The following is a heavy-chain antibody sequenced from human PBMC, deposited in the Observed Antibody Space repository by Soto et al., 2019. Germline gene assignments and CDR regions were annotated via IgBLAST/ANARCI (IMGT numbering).Heavy chain of an antibody. J-gene: IGHJ6*02. D-gene: IGHD6-6*01. V-gene: IGHV4-38-2*01. CDR1: GYSISLGYY. CDR3: ARGLSSSATFYHYYGMDV. CDR2: IYDSGST. Sequence: AETLSLTCAVSGYSISLGYYWGWIRQPPGKGLEWIGSIYDSGSTNYNPSLKSRVIISLETSKNQFSLILTSVTAADTAVYYCARGLSSSATFYHYYGMDVWGQGTTVTVSS.